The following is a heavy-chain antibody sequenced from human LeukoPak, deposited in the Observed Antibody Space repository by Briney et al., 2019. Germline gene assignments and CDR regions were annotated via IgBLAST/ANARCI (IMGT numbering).Heavy chain of an antibody. D-gene: IGHD5-24*01. CDR3: AKDEDGYNWEGPGAFDI. J-gene: IGHJ3*02. V-gene: IGHV3-30*18. CDR2: ISSDGSNK. Sequence: PGGSLRLSCAAAGFTFSSYGMQWVRQAPGKGLEWVAVISSDGSNKYYADSVKGRFTISRDISKSMIYLQMNSLRAEDTAVYYCAKDEDGYNWEGPGAFDIWGQGTMVTVSS. CDR1: GFTFSSYG.